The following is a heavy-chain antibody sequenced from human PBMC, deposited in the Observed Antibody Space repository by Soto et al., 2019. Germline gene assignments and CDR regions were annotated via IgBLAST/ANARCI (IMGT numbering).Heavy chain of an antibody. Sequence: GGSLRLSCAASGFTFSSYAMSWVRQAPGKGLEWVSAISGSGGSTYYADSVKGRFTISRGNSKNTLYLQMNSLRAEDTAVYYCATPDHYDILTGPLEFDPWGQGTLVTVSS. CDR3: ATPDHYDILTGPLEFDP. J-gene: IGHJ5*02. CDR1: GFTFSSYA. CDR2: ISGSGGST. V-gene: IGHV3-23*01. D-gene: IGHD3-9*01.